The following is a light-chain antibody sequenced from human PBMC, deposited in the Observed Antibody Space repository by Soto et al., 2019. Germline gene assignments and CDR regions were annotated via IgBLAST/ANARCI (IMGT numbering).Light chain of an antibody. CDR3: QQFSSYPLT. V-gene: IGKV3-20*01. CDR2: GAS. CDR1: QSVGSN. Sequence: TQSQTTLCVSPGDRVPLPGRARQSVGSNLAWYQQKPGQGPRLLIYGASSRATGIPDRFSGGGSGTDFTLTIRRLEPEDFAVYYCQQFSSYPLTFGGGTKVDI. J-gene: IGKJ4*01.